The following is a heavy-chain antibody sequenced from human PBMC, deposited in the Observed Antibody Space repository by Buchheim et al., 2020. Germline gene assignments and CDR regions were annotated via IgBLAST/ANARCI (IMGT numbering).Heavy chain of an antibody. CDR3: AKDLTKIPKYYDMSLRGGIDV. V-gene: IGHV3-23*01. CDR2: ISGSGGST. D-gene: IGHD3-9*01. CDR1: GFTFSSYA. J-gene: IGHJ6*02. Sequence: EVQLLESGGGLVQPGGSLRLSCAASGFTFSSYAMSWVRQAPGKGLEWVSAISGSGGSTYYADSVKGRFTISRDNSKNTLYLQMNSLSAEDTAVYYCAKDLTKIPKYYDMSLRGGIDVWGQGAT.